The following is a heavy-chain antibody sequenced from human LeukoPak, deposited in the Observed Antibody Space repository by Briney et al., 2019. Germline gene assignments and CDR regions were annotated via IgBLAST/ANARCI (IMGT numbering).Heavy chain of an antibody. CDR2: IYYSGST. CDR1: GGSISSYY. V-gene: IGHV4-59*01. J-gene: IGHJ4*02. CDR3: ARERGAY. Sequence: SETLSLTCTVSGGSISSYYWSWIRQPPGKGLEWIGYIYYSGSTNYNPSLKSRVTISVDTPMNQFSLKLSSVTAADTAVYYCARERGAYWGQGTLVTVSS. D-gene: IGHD1-26*01.